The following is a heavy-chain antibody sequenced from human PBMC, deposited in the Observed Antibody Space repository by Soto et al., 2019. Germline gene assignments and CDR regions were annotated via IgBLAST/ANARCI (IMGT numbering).Heavy chain of an antibody. Sequence: GGSLRLSCAASGFTVSSNYMSWVRQAPGKGLEWVSVIYSGGSTYYADSVKGRFTISRDNSKNTLYLQMNSLRAEDTAVYYCSRDKYYGSGSLYYYYGIDVWGQGTTVTVSS. CDR2: IYSGGST. D-gene: IGHD3-10*01. CDR1: GFTVSSNY. J-gene: IGHJ6*02. CDR3: SRDKYYGSGSLYYYYGIDV. V-gene: IGHV3-66*01.